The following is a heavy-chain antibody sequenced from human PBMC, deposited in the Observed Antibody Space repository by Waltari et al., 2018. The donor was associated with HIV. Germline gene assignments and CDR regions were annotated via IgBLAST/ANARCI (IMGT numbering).Heavy chain of an antibody. V-gene: IGHV3-53*01. CDR1: GFTVSSNY. Sequence: EVQLVESGGGLIQPGGSLRLSCVASGFTVSSNYMSWVRQAPGKGMEWVSVIYSGGSTYYADSVKGRFTISRDNSKNTLYLQMNSLRAEDTAVYYCARDPEMATKWGYWGQGTLVTVSS. CDR2: IYSGGST. J-gene: IGHJ4*02. D-gene: IGHD5-12*01. CDR3: ARDPEMATKWGY.